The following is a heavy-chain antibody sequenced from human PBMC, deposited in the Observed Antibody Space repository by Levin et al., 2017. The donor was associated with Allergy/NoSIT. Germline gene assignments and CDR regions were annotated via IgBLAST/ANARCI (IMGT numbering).Heavy chain of an antibody. CDR3: AKDLTRGRGVIRAVDY. V-gene: IGHV3-23*01. D-gene: IGHD3-10*01. CDR2: ISGSGGST. J-gene: IGHJ4*02. CDR1: RFTFSSSA. Sequence: LSLTCAASRFTFSSSAMSWVRQAPGKGLEWVSAISGSGGSTYYADSVKGRFTISRDNSKNTLYLQMNSLRAEDTAVYYCAKDLTRGRGVIRAVDYWGQGTLVTVSS.